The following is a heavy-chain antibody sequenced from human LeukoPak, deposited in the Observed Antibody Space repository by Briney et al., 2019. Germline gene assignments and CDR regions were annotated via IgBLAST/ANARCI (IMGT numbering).Heavy chain of an antibody. J-gene: IGHJ4*02. CDR3: ARGFQRGDSPV. CDR2: IKKDGSEK. CDR1: GFTFSAYS. D-gene: IGHD2-21*02. Sequence: GGSLRLSCAPSGFTFSAYSLSWVRQAPGKGLEWVAKIKKDGSEKDYVGSVKGRFTISRDNAKGSLYLQLNSLRAEDTAVYYCARGFQRGDSPVWGQGTLVTVSS. V-gene: IGHV3-7*01.